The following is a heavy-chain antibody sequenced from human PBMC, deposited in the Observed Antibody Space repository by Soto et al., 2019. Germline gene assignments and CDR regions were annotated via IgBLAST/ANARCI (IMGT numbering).Heavy chain of an antibody. V-gene: IGHV3-30-3*01. CDR2: ISYDGSNK. J-gene: IGHJ2*01. CDR3: ARDTECSGCWYFDL. CDR1: GFTFSSYA. D-gene: IGHD3-10*02. Sequence: QVQLVESGGGVVQPGRSLRLSCAASGFTFSSYAMHWVRQAPGKGLEWVAVISYDGSNKYYPDSVKGRFTISRDNSKNTLYLQMNSLRAEDTAVYYCARDTECSGCWYFDLWGRGTLVTVSS.